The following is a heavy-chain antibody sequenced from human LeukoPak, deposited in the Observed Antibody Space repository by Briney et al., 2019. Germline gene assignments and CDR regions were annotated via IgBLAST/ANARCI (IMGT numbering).Heavy chain of an antibody. CDR1: GYSFTTCW. D-gene: IGHD1-14*01. CDR2: VYPDDSDA. V-gene: IGHV5-51*01. Sequence: GESLKISCKGSGYSFTTCWIGWVRQMPGKGLEWMGIVYPDDSDAKYSPSFQGQVTISADKSINTAYLQWSSLEAADTAIYYCARQQNPRIAGGFDIWGQGTMVTVSS. J-gene: IGHJ3*02. CDR3: ARQQNPRIAGGFDI.